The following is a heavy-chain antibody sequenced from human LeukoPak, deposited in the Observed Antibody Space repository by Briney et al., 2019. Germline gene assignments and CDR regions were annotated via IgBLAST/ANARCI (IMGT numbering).Heavy chain of an antibody. CDR2: IYYSGST. V-gene: IGHV4-39*01. Sequence: SETLSLTCTVSGGSISSSSYYWGWIRQPPGKGLEWIGSIYYSGSTYYNPSLKSRVTISVDTSKNQFSLKLSSVTAADTAVYYCARHADSIGWYCFDYWGQGTLVTVSS. D-gene: IGHD6-19*01. CDR1: GGSISSSSYY. J-gene: IGHJ4*02. CDR3: ARHADSIGWYCFDY.